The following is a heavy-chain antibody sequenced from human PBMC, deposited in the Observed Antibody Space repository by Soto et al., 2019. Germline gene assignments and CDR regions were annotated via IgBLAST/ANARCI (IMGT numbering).Heavy chain of an antibody. D-gene: IGHD3-10*01. CDR1: GFTFSSYA. CDR2: ISGTGTTT. Sequence: PGGSLRLSCAASGFTFSSYAMTWVRQAPGKGLEWVSTISGTGTTTHYADSVKGRFTVSRDNSKRALSLQMSSLREEDTATYYCAKGLRRLLRTQYYYGLDVWGRGTTVTVSS. V-gene: IGHV3-23*01. J-gene: IGHJ6*02. CDR3: AKGLRRLLRTQYYYGLDV.